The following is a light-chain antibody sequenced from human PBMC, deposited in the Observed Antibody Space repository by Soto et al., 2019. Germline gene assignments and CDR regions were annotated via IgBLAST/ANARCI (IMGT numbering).Light chain of an antibody. J-gene: IGLJ1*01. CDR1: SSDVGGYNY. CDR3: CSYAGNYTFV. V-gene: IGLV2-11*01. CDR2: DVN. Sequence: QAVVTQPRSVSGSPGQSVTISCTGTSSDVGGYNYVSWYLQHPGKAPKLMIYDVNKRPSGVPDRFSASKSGNTASLTISGLQAEDEADYYCCSYAGNYTFVFGTGTKVTVL.